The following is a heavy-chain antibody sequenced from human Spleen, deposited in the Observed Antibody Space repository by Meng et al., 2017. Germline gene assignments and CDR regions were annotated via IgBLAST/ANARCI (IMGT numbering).Heavy chain of an antibody. J-gene: IGHJ4*02. D-gene: IGHD5-18*01. CDR1: GFTFSNYY. CDR2: ISPRATDI. Sequence: EQLGWSGGVVDKPGGSLRISCAASGFTFSNYYMRWIRQAPGKGLEWVSDISPRATDIYYADSVKGRFTISRDNAKNSLYLQMNNLRAEDTAVYYCARDGYSYGSAYDYWGQGTLVTVSS. V-gene: IGHV3-11*04. CDR3: ARDGYSYGSAYDY.